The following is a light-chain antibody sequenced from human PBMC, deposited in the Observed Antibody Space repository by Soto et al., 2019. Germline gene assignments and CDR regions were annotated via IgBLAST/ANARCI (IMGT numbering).Light chain of an antibody. CDR2: GTS. CDR3: QQCNNWPWT. V-gene: IGKV3-15*01. J-gene: IGKJ1*01. CDR1: QSVRGD. Sequence: TQFPGTLSASPGERVILSCRASQSVRGDLAWFQQKPGRSPRLLIYGTSTRASGVPDRFSGSGSGTDFTLTISSLQSEDFAVYFCQQCNNWPWTFGPGTTVE.